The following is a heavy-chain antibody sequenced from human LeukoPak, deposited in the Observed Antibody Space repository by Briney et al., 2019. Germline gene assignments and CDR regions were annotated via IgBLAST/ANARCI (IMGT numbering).Heavy chain of an antibody. CDR3: AREGGPYSSTLRGQ. CDR2: MYSTGST. D-gene: IGHD2-2*01. V-gene: IGHV3-53*01. J-gene: IGHJ4*02. Sequence: PGGSLRLSCAVSGFTDSGNYMSWVRQAPGEGLEWVSVMYSTGSTDYADSVKGRFTIFRDNSKNTLYLQMNNLRAEDTAVYYCAREGGPYSSTLRGQWGQGKLVTVSS. CDR1: GFTDSGNY.